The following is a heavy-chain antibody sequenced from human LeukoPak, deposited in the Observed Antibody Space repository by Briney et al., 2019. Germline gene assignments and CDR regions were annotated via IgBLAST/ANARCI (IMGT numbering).Heavy chain of an antibody. CDR2: FDPEDGET. J-gene: IGHJ4*02. V-gene: IGHV1-24*01. CDR3: ATGVRYCSGGSCYSGPLRLDY. CDR1: GYTLTELS. D-gene: IGHD2-15*01. Sequence: ASVKVSCKVSGYTLTELSMHWVRQAPGKGREWMGGFDPEDGETLYAQKFQGRVTMTEDTSTDTAYMELSSLRSEDTAVYYCATGVRYCSGGSCYSGPLRLDYWGQGTLVTVSS.